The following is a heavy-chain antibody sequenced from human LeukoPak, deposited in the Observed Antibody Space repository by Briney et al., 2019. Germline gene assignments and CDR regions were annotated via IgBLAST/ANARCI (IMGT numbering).Heavy chain of an antibody. V-gene: IGHV1-3*01. J-gene: IGHJ4*02. CDR2: INAGNGNT. Sequence: ASVKVSCKASGYTFTSYAMHWVRQAPGQRLEWMGWINAGNGNTKYSQKFQGRVTITRDTSASTAYMELSSLRSEDTAVNYCARGGYSYGPTFPFDYWGQGTLVTVSS. D-gene: IGHD5-18*01. CDR1: GYTFTSYA. CDR3: ARGGYSYGPTFPFDY.